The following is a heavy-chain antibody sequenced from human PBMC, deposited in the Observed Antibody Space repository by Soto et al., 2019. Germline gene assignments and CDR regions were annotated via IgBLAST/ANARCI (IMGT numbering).Heavy chain of an antibody. V-gene: IGHV1-2*04. CDR2: INPNSGGT. CDR1: GYTFTCYY. D-gene: IGHD3-10*01. CDR3: ARAAVVRGSGSYYYYYYMDV. Sequence: ASVKVSCKASGYTFTCYYMHWVRQAPGQGLEWMGWINPNSGGTNYAQKFQGWVTMTRDTSISTAYMELSRLRSDDTAVYYCARAAVVRGSGSYYYYYYMDVWGKGTTVTVSS. J-gene: IGHJ6*03.